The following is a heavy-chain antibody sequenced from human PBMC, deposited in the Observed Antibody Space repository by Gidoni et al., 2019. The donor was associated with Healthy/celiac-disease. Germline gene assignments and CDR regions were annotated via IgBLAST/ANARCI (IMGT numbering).Heavy chain of an antibody. CDR2: ISYDGSNK. D-gene: IGHD6-6*01. CDR3: ARGEHKGQLVLGYYYYGMDV. J-gene: IGHJ6*01. Sequence: QVQLVESGGGVVQPGRSLRLSCAASGFTFSSYAMPWVRQAPGKGLEWVAVISYDGSNKYYADSVKGRFTISRDNSKNTLYLQMNSLRAEDTAVYYCARGEHKGQLVLGYYYYGMDVWGQGTTVTVSS. CDR1: GFTFSSYA. V-gene: IGHV3-30-3*01.